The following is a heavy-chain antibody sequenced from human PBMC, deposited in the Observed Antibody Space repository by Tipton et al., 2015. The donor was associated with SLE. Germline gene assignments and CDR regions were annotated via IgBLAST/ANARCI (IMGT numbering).Heavy chain of an antibody. CDR1: GFTFSDHG. CDR2: IWYDGSNK. Sequence: SLRLSCAASGFTFSDHGMHWVRQAPGKGLEWVAVIWYDGSNKYYGDSVKGRFTGSRDNGENMMFLQMSDLRADDTGVYYCAREMERIQHNAMGVWGQGNTVTVSS. J-gene: IGHJ6*02. D-gene: IGHD2-21*01. CDR3: AREMERIQHNAMGV. V-gene: IGHV3-33*01.